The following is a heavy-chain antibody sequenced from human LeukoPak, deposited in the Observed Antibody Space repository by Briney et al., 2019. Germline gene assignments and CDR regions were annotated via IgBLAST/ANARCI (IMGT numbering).Heavy chain of an antibody. CDR1: GFTFGSYE. CDR2: VSSSGSNI. CDR3: AREGTAAGADY. V-gene: IGHV3-48*03. J-gene: IGHJ4*02. D-gene: IGHD6-13*01. Sequence: PGGSLRLSCAASGFTFGSYEMNWVRQAPGKGLEWDSYVSSSGSNILYADSVKVRFTISRDNAKNSLYLQMNSPISEDTAVYYYAREGTAAGADYWRPGTLVTVST.